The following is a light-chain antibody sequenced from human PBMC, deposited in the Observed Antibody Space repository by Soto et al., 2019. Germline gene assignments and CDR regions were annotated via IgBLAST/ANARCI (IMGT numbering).Light chain of an antibody. CDR1: QSVSSRS. CDR2: GAS. J-gene: IGKJ4*01. CDR3: QQYGSSPLT. Sequence: EIVLTQSPGTLSLSPGERATHSCRASQSVSSRSLAWYQQKPGQAPRLLIYGASSRATGIPDRFSGSGSGTDFTLTISRLEPEDFAVYYCQQYGSSPLTFGGGTKGEIK. V-gene: IGKV3-20*01.